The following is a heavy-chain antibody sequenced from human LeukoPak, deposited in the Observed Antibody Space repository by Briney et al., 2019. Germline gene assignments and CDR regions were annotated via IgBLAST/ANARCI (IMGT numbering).Heavy chain of an antibody. J-gene: IGHJ1*01. CDR2: ISWNSGSI. CDR3: AKVFGGYCSSTSCYTGQYFQH. D-gene: IGHD2-2*02. Sequence: GRSLRLSCAASGSTFDDYAMHWVRQAPGKGLEWVSGISWNSGSIGYADSVKGRFTISRDNAKNSLYLQMNSLRAEDMALYYCAKVFGGYCSSTSCYTGQYFQHWGQGTLVTVSS. V-gene: IGHV3-9*03. CDR1: GSTFDDYA.